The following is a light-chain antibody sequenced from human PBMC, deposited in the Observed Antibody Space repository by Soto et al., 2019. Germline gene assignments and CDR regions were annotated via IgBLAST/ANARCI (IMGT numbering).Light chain of an antibody. V-gene: IGKV3-20*01. J-gene: IGKJ1*01. Sequence: EIVLTQSPGTLSLSPGERATLSCRASQSVGSDFLAWYQQRHGQPPRILIFGASGRAAGIPDRFSGSGSGVDFTLTISRLEPEDFAVYYFQQYGSLSWAFGQGTKVEI. CDR2: GAS. CDR3: QQYGSLSWA. CDR1: QSVGSDF.